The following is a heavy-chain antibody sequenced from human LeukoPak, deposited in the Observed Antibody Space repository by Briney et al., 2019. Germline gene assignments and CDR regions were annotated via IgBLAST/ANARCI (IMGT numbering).Heavy chain of an antibody. V-gene: IGHV3-48*01. CDR1: GFTFSSYS. D-gene: IGHD3-22*01. J-gene: IGHJ4*02. CDR3: AKDITFRYYYDSSGYPGGNFDY. CDR2: ISSSSSTI. Sequence: PGGSLRLSCAASGFTFSSYSMNWVRQAPGKGLEWVSYISSSSSTIYYADSVKGRFAISRDNAKNSLYLQMNSLRAEDTALYYCAKDITFRYYYDSSGYPGGNFDYWGQGTLVTVSS.